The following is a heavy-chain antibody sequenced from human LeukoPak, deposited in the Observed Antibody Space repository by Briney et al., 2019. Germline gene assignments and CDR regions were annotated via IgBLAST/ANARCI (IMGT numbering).Heavy chain of an antibody. Sequence: SQTLSLTCAISGDSVSSNSAAWNWIRQSPSRGLEWLGRTYYRSKWYNDYAVSVKSRITINPDTSKNQFSLQLSSVTPEDTAVYYCAREGIVVVPAATKKYYYYGMDVWGQGTTVTVSS. CDR3: AREGIVVVPAATKKYYYYGMDV. J-gene: IGHJ6*02. V-gene: IGHV6-1*01. CDR1: GDSVSSNSAA. D-gene: IGHD2-2*01. CDR2: TYYRSKWYN.